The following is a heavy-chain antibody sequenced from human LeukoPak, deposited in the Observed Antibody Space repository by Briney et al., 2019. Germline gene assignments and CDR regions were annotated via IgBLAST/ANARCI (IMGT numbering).Heavy chain of an antibody. CDR1: GGSVISYY. J-gene: IGHJ3*02. CDR2: IYYSGST. Sequence: SETLSLTCTLSGGSVISYYWSWIRQPPGKGLEWIGYIYYSGSTNYNPSLKIRVTISVDTSKDQFSLKLSSVTAADRAVYYCARMGPKTSAAFDIWRQGTMVTVS. CDR3: ARMGPKTSAAFDI. V-gene: IGHV4-59*02.